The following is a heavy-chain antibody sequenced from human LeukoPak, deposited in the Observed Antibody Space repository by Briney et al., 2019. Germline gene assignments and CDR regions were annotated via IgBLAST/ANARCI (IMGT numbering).Heavy chain of an antibody. CDR2: INTGNGNT. J-gene: IGHJ4*02. V-gene: IGHV1-3*04. CDR1: GYTFTNYA. Sequence: ASVKVSCKASGYTFTNYAMHWVRQAPGQRLEWMGWINTGNGNTKYSQEFQDRVTITRDTSASTAYMELSNLRSEDTAVYYCAREYFYDETPDYWGQGTLVTVSS. CDR3: AREYFYDETPDY. D-gene: IGHD3-22*01.